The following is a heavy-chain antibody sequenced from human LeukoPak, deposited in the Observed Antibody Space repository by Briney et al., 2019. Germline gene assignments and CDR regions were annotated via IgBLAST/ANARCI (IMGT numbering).Heavy chain of an antibody. CDR2: IYPGDSDT. Sequence: GESLKISCKGSGYSFTSYWIGWVRQMPGKGLEWMGIIYPGDSDTRYSPSFQGQVTISPHKAISTAYLQWSSLKASDTAMYYCARQRRGSGSGSYYNIPPNWFDPWGQGTLVTVSS. CDR1: GYSFTSYW. D-gene: IGHD3-10*01. J-gene: IGHJ5*02. V-gene: IGHV5-51*01. CDR3: ARQRRGSGSGSYYNIPPNWFDP.